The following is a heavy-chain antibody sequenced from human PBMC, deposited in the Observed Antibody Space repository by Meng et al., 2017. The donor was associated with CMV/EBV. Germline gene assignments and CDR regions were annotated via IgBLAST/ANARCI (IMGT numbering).Heavy chain of an antibody. CDR3: ARGLREFYYYYGMGV. Sequence: SETLSLTCAVYGGSFSGYYWSWIRQPPGKGLEWIGEINHSGSTNYNPSLKSRVTISVDTSKNQFSLKLSSVTAADTAVYYCARGLREFYYYYGMGVWGQGTTVTVSS. D-gene: IGHD3-10*01. CDR1: GGSFSGYY. CDR2: INHSGST. V-gene: IGHV4-34*01. J-gene: IGHJ6*02.